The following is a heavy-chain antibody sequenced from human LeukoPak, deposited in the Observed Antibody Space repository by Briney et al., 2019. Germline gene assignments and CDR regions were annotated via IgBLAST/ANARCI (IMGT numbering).Heavy chain of an antibody. Sequence: PGGSLRLSCAASGFTFSSYEMNWVRQAPGKGLEWVSYISSSGSTIYYADSVKGRFTISGDNAKNSLYLQMNSLRAEDTAVYYCATYYYGSGGDYWGQGTLVTVSS. CDR2: ISSSGSTI. D-gene: IGHD3-10*01. V-gene: IGHV3-48*03. J-gene: IGHJ4*02. CDR1: GFTFSSYE. CDR3: ATYYYGSGGDY.